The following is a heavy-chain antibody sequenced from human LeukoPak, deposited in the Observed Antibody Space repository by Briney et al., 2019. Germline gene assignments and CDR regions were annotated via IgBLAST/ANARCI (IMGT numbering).Heavy chain of an antibody. V-gene: IGHV4-59*01. CDR3: ARDCSSTSCYGLNAFDI. CDR1: GGSLSSYY. CDR2: IYYSGST. Sequence: SETLSLTCTVSGGSLSSYYWSWIRQPPGEGLEWIGYIYYSGSTNYNPSLKSRVTISVDTSKNQFSLKLSSVTAADTAVYYCARDCSSTSCYGLNAFDIWGQGTMVTVSS. D-gene: IGHD2-2*01. J-gene: IGHJ3*02.